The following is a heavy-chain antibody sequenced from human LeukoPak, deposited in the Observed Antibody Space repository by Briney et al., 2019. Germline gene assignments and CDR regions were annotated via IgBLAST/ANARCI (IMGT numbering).Heavy chain of an antibody. CDR2: ISYDGSNK. Sequence: PGGSLRLSCAASGFTFSSYAMHWVRQAPGKGLEWVAVISYDGSNKYYADSVKGRFTISRDNSKNTLYLQMNSLRAEDTAVYYCARGNRPHSNYAGFDYWGQGTLVTVSS. D-gene: IGHD4-11*01. J-gene: IGHJ4*02. V-gene: IGHV3-30-3*01. CDR1: GFTFSSYA. CDR3: ARGNRPHSNYAGFDY.